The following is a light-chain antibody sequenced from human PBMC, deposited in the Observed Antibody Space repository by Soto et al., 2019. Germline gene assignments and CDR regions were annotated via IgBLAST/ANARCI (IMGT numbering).Light chain of an antibody. Sequence: QLVLTQSPSASASPGASVTLTCTLSSGHSNYAIAWHQQQPEKGPRFLMKVHNDGSHVKGDGIPGRFSGSASGAERYLTISLLQSEDEADYYCQTWVTGILLFGGGTKLTVL. J-gene: IGLJ3*02. CDR3: QTWVTGILL. V-gene: IGLV4-69*01. CDR2: VHNDGSH. CDR1: SGHSNYA.